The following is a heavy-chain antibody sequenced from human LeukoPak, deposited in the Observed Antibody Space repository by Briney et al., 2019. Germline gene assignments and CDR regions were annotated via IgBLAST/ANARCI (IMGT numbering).Heavy chain of an antibody. V-gene: IGHV3-66*02. CDR1: GFNFGYYW. Sequence: PGGSLRLSCGASGFNFGYYWMHWVRQAPGKGLEWVSVIYSGGSTYYADSVKGRFTISRDNSKNTLYLQMNSLRAEDTAVYYCARRYSSGYPDYWGQGTLVTVSS. D-gene: IGHD3-22*01. J-gene: IGHJ4*02. CDR2: IYSGGST. CDR3: ARRYSSGYPDY.